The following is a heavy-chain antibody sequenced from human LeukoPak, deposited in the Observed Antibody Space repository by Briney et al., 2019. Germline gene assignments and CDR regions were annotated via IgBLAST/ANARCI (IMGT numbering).Heavy chain of an antibody. CDR1: GFTFSSYE. CDR2: ISSSGSTI. Sequence: PGGSLRLSCAASGFTFSSYEMNWVRQAPGEGLEWVSYISSSGSTIYYPDSVKGRFTISRDNAKNSLYLQMNSLRAEDTAVYYSARSWAMVTYFDYWGQGTPVTVSS. V-gene: IGHV3-48*03. CDR3: ARSWAMVTYFDY. D-gene: IGHD5-18*01. J-gene: IGHJ4*02.